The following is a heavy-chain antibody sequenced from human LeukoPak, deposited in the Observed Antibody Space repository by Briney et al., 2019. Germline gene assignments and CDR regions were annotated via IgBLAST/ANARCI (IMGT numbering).Heavy chain of an antibody. CDR1: GYTFTSYY. V-gene: IGHV1-46*01. CDR3: AXXLQDDYYYYYGMDV. Sequence: ASVKVSCKASGYTFTSYYMHWVRQAPGQGLEWMGIINPSGGSTSYAQKFQGRVTMTRDTSTSTVYMELSSLRSEDTAVYYCAXXLQDDYYYYYGMDVWGQGTTVTVSS. J-gene: IGHJ6*02. D-gene: IGHD4-11*01. CDR2: INPSGGST.